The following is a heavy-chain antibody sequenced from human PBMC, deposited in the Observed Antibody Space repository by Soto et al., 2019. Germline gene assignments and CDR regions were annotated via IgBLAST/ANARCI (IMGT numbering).Heavy chain of an antibody. V-gene: IGHV3-15*07. CDR2: IKSKTDGGTT. D-gene: IGHD1-1*01. CDR3: ATDAGPSLNTGRSY. J-gene: IGHJ4*02. CDR1: GFTFSNAW. Sequence: PGGSVRLSCAASGFTFSNAWMNWVRQAPGQGLEWVGRIKSKTDGGTTDYAAPVKARFTMSRDDSKNTLYLQMNSLKTEDTAVYYCATDAGPSLNTGRSYWGLGTLVTVSS.